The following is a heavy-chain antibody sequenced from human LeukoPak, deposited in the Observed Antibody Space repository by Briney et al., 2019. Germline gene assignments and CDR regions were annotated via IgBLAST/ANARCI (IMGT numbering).Heavy chain of an antibody. J-gene: IGHJ4*02. CDR2: ISSSGSTI. Sequence: GGSLRLSCAASGFTFSSYEMNWVRQAPGKGPEWVSYISSSGSTIYYADSVKGRFTISRDNAKNSLYLQMNSLRAEDTAVYYCARDGSGWYHYFDYWGQGTLVTVSS. V-gene: IGHV3-48*03. D-gene: IGHD6-19*01. CDR3: ARDGSGWYHYFDY. CDR1: GFTFSSYE.